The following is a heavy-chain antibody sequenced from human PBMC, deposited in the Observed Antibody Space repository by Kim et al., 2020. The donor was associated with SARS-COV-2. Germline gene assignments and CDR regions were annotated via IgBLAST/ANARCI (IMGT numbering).Heavy chain of an antibody. CDR2: INAGNGNT. D-gene: IGHD3-10*01. V-gene: IGHV1-3*01. Sequence: ASVKVSCKASGYTFTSYAMHWVRQAPGQRLEWMGWINAGNGNTKYSQKFQGRVTITRDTSASTAYMELSSLRSEDTAVYYCARVLVQGVHAGVGRWFDPWGQGTLVTVSS. J-gene: IGHJ5*02. CDR3: ARVLVQGVHAGVGRWFDP. CDR1: GYTFTSYA.